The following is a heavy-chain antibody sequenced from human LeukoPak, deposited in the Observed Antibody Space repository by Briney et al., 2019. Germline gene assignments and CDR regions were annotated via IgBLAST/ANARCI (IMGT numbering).Heavy chain of an antibody. D-gene: IGHD3-22*01. Sequence: GGSLRLSCAASGFTFSRSWMHWVRQAPGKGLVWVSRINDDGSTTSYADSVKGRFTISRDNSKNTLYLQMGSLRAEDMAVYYCARSPRVDSSGYYLYYFDYWGQGTLVTVSS. CDR1: GFTFSRSW. CDR2: INDDGSTT. J-gene: IGHJ4*02. V-gene: IGHV3-74*01. CDR3: ARSPRVDSSGYYLYYFDY.